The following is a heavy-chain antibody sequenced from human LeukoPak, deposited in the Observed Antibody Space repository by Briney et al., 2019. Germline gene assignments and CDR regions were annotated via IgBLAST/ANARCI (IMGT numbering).Heavy chain of an antibody. CDR3: ARGGRDGYPYYYYYMDV. D-gene: IGHD5-24*01. Sequence: SVKVSCKASGGTFSSYAISWVRQAPGQGLEWTGRIIPIFGTANYAQKFQGRVTITTDESTSAAYMELSSLRSEDTAVYYCARGGRDGYPYYYYYMDVWGKGTTVTVSS. CDR2: IIPIFGTA. V-gene: IGHV1-69*05. J-gene: IGHJ6*03. CDR1: GGTFSSYA.